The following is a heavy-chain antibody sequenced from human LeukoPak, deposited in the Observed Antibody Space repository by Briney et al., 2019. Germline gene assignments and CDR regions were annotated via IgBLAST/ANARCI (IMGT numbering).Heavy chain of an antibody. Sequence: GGSLRLSCAASGFTFSSYSMNWVRQAPGKGLEWVSYISSSSSTIYYADSVKGRFTISRDNAKNSLYLQMNSLRAEDTAVYYCARDFLTSQPPGDFDYWGQGTLVTVSS. J-gene: IGHJ4*02. V-gene: IGHV3-48*04. CDR3: ARDFLTSQPPGDFDY. CDR2: ISSSSSTI. CDR1: GFTFSSYS. D-gene: IGHD1-14*01.